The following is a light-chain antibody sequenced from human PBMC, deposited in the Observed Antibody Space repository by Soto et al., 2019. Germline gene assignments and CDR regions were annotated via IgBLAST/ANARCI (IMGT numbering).Light chain of an antibody. V-gene: IGKV3-11*01. Sequence: IGVTQSASTLSLSPGERATLSCRASQRVXRNLDWYKRKPGQAPRILIYXASYRATGIPARFSGSGCGTDFTITISRLEPEDVGVYCCQQRSNWSTFGQGTRLEIK. J-gene: IGKJ5*01. CDR2: XAS. CDR1: QRVXRN. CDR3: QQRSNWST.